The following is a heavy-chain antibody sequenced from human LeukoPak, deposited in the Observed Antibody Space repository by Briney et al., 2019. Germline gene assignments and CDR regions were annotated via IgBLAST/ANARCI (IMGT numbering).Heavy chain of an antibody. CDR2: INHSGST. Sequence: PSETLSLTCAVYGGSFSGYYWSWIRQPPGKGLEWIGEINHSGSTNYNPSLKSRVTISVDTSKNQFSLKLSSVTAAGTAVYYCAHSGYASAFDIWGQGTMVTVSS. D-gene: IGHD5-12*01. CDR1: GGSFSGYY. CDR3: AHSGYASAFDI. J-gene: IGHJ3*02. V-gene: IGHV4-34*01.